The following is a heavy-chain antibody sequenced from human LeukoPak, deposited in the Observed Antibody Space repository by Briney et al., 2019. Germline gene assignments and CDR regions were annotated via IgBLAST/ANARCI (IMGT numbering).Heavy chain of an antibody. CDR3: AIYSDTYYFDH. J-gene: IGHJ4*02. Sequence: GESLKISCKGSGYSFTSSWIGWVRQMPGKGLEWMGIIYPGDSDTRYSPSFQGQVTISADKSISTAYLQWSSLKASDAAMYYCAIYSDTYYFDHWGQGTLVTVSS. D-gene: IGHD1-26*01. CDR2: IYPGDSDT. CDR1: GYSFTSSW. V-gene: IGHV5-51*01.